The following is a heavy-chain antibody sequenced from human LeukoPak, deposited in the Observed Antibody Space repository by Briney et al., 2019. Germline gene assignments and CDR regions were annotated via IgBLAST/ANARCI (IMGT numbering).Heavy chain of an antibody. D-gene: IGHD1-26*01. Sequence: GASVRVSCKASGYTFTTYAISWVRQAPGQGLEWMGWISAYNGNTNYAQKVQGRVTMTTDTSTSTAYMELRSLRSDDTAVYYCAKVARVGATYFDLWGRGTLVTVSS. CDR2: ISAYNGNT. CDR3: AKVARVGATYFDL. V-gene: IGHV1-18*01. CDR1: GYTFTTYA. J-gene: IGHJ2*01.